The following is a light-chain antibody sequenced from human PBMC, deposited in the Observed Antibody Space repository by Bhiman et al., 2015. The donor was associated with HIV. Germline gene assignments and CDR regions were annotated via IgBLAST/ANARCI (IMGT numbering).Light chain of an antibody. Sequence: QSALTQSASVSGSPGQSITISCTGTSRDVGGYDYVSWYQQHPGKAPRLIIYNVSQRPSGISSRFSGSKSGNTASLTISGLQAEDEADYYCQSYDSSLSGYVFGTGTRVTVL. J-gene: IGLJ1*01. V-gene: IGLV2-14*03. CDR1: SRDVGGYDY. CDR3: QSYDSSLSGYV. CDR2: NVS.